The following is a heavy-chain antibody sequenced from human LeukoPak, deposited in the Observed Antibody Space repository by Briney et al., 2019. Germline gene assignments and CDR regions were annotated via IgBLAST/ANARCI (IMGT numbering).Heavy chain of an antibody. CDR2: INHSGST. Sequence: PSETLSLTCAVYGGSFSGYYWSWIRQPPGKGLEWIGEINHSGSTNYNPSLKSRVTISVDTSKNQFSLKLSSVTAADTAVYYCARAYREDSSSIYYFDYWGQGTLVTVSS. D-gene: IGHD6-13*01. J-gene: IGHJ4*02. V-gene: IGHV4-34*01. CDR3: ARAYREDSSSIYYFDY. CDR1: GGSFSGYY.